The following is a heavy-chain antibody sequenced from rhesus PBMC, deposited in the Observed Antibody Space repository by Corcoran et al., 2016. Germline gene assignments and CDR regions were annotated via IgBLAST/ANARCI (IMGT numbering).Heavy chain of an antibody. Sequence: EVQLAESGGGLVQPGGSLRLSCAASGFTFSGYEMHWVRQAPGKGLKSVSVIGGVSIYTHYADSVKGRFTISRENAKNSLSLQMNSLRAEDTAVYYCARHRRYYGLDSWGQGVVVTVSS. CDR2: IGGVSIYT. CDR3: ARHRRYYGLDS. V-gene: IGHV3-115*02. J-gene: IGHJ6*01. CDR1: GFTFSGYE.